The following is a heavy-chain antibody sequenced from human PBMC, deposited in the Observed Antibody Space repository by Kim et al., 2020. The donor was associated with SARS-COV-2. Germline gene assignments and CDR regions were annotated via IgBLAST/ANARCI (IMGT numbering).Heavy chain of an antibody. CDR1: GGTFSSYA. D-gene: IGHD2-15*01. CDR2: IIPIFGTA. CDR3: ARDRSGVRCSGGSCYSFLALRYYYGMDV. V-gene: IGHV1-69*13. J-gene: IGHJ6*02. Sequence: SVKVSCKASGGTFSSYAISWVRQAPGQGLEWMGGIIPIFGTANYAQKFQGRVTITADESTSTAYMELSSLRSEDTAVYYCARDRSGVRCSGGSCYSFLALRYYYGMDVWGQGTTVTVAS.